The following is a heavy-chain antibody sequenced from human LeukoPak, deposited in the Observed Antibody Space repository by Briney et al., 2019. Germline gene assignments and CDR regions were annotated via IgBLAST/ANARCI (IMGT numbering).Heavy chain of an antibody. V-gene: IGHV3-33*03. D-gene: IGHD3-3*01. J-gene: IGHJ4*02. CDR1: GFTFNTYG. CDR2: LWFDGSVK. CDR3: AKDTGVQFLEPAF. Sequence: SLRLSGAASGFTFNTYGMHWLRQAPGQGLVWGTALWFDGSVKHYSDAVKGPFTISRDKSLNTLYLQMNSLRVEDTAIYYCAKDTGVQFLEPAFWGQGTLVTVSS.